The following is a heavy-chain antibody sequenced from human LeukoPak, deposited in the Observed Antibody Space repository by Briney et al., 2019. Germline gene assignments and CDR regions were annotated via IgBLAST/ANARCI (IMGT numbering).Heavy chain of an antibody. CDR1: GYTFSTYD. CDR3: ARGPSRDYGSGSSWFDP. Sequence: GASVKVSCKASGYTFSTYDINWVRQVTGQGLEWMGWMNPNSGNTGYAQKIQGRVTMTRNTSINTAYMEPSSLRPEDTAVYYCARGPSRDYGSGSSWFDPWGQGTLVTVSS. V-gene: IGHV1-8*01. D-gene: IGHD3-10*01. CDR2: MNPNSGNT. J-gene: IGHJ5*02.